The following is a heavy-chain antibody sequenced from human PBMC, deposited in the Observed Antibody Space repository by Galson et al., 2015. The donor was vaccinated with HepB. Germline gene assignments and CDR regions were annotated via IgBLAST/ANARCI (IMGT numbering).Heavy chain of an antibody. CDR3: AREPYTVTRGAEYFQH. D-gene: IGHD4-17*01. J-gene: IGHJ1*01. Sequence: SVKVSCKASGYTFTSYDINWVRQATGQGLEWMGWMNPSSGNTGYAQKFQGRVTMTRNTSISTAYMELSSLRSEDTAVYYCAREPYTVTRGAEYFQHWGQGTLVTVSS. CDR2: MNPSSGNT. CDR1: GYTFTSYD. V-gene: IGHV1-8*01.